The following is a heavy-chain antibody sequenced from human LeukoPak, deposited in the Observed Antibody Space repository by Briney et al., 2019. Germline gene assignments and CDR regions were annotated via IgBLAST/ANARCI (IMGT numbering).Heavy chain of an antibody. D-gene: IGHD6-6*01. CDR3: ASAGPELYSSSLGY. Sequence: HPGGSLRLSCAASGFTFSSYDMHWVRQATGKGLEWVSAIGTAGDTYYPGSVKGRFTISRENAKNSLYLQMNSLRAGDTAVYYCASAGPELYSSSLGYWGQGTLVTVSS. V-gene: IGHV3-13*01. J-gene: IGHJ4*02. CDR1: GFTFSSYD. CDR2: IGTAGDT.